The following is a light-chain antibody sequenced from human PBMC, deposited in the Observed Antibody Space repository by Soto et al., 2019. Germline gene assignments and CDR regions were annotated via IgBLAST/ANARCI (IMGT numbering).Light chain of an antibody. CDR2: GAS. J-gene: IGKJ3*01. Sequence: ALTQSPGTLSSSPGERATLSCRASQSVSSNYLAWYQQKPGQAPRLLIYGASSRATGIPDRFSGSGSGTDFTLTINRLEPEDFAVYYCQHYGGSFIFGPGTKVDFK. CDR1: QSVSSNY. V-gene: IGKV3-20*01. CDR3: QHYGGSFI.